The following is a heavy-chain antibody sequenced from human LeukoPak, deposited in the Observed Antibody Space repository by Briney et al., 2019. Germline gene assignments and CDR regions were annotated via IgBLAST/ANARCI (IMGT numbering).Heavy chain of an antibody. CDR3: ARASGIYGSGWYFDY. Sequence: GGSLRLSCAASGFTFNNYVMSWVRQAPGKGLEWVSTINGGGYNAYYADSVKGRFTISRDNSKNTLSLQVNTLRAEDTAVYYCARASGIYGSGWYFDYWGQGTLVTVSS. CDR1: GFTFNNYV. CDR2: INGGGYNA. J-gene: IGHJ4*02. D-gene: IGHD6-19*01. V-gene: IGHV3-23*01.